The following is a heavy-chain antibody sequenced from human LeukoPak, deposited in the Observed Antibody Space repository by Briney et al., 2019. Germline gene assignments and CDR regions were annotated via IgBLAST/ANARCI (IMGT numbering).Heavy chain of an antibody. J-gene: IGHJ3*02. CDR3: ARHSNVDAFDI. CDR1: GDSLSRSY. V-gene: IGHV4-59*01. CDR2: VYYSGTI. Sequence: SETLSLTCSVSGDSLSRSYWSWVRQPPGKGLEWIGFVYYSGTINYNPSLMSRVTMSVDTSKNHLSLKLSSVTAADTALYYCARHSNVDAFDIWGQGTMVTVSS. D-gene: IGHD5-18*01.